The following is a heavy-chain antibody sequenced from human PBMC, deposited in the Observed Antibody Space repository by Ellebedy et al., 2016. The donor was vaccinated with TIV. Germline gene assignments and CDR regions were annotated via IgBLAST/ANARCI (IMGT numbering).Heavy chain of an antibody. CDR3: ARDDGGYSSGWSAY. Sequence: GESLKTSXAASGFTVNNKYINWVRQAPGKGLEWVSHIYTGGNTYYADSVKGRFTISRDNSKNTVYLQMNSLRAEDTAVYYCARDDGGYSSGWSAYWGQGILVTVSS. V-gene: IGHV3-53*01. CDR1: GFTVNNKY. D-gene: IGHD6-19*01. CDR2: IYTGGNT. J-gene: IGHJ4*02.